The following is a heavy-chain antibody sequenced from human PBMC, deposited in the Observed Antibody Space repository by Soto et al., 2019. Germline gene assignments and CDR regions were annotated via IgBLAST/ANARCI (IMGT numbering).Heavy chain of an antibody. Sequence: GGSLRLSCAASGFTFSDYYMSWIRQAPGKGLEWVSYISSSSGYTNYADSVKGRFTISRDNAKNSLYLQMNSLRAEDTAVYYCARVKWGLPGVFDYWGQGTLVTVSS. J-gene: IGHJ4*02. CDR2: ISSSSGYT. CDR3: ARVKWGLPGVFDY. CDR1: GFTFSDYY. V-gene: IGHV3-11*06. D-gene: IGHD3-10*01.